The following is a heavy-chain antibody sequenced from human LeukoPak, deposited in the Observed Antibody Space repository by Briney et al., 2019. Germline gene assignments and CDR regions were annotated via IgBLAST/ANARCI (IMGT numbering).Heavy chain of an antibody. J-gene: IGHJ5*02. V-gene: IGHV1-18*01. CDR1: GYTFTSYG. Sequence: GASVKVSCKASGYTFTSYGISWVRQAPGQGLEWMGWISAYNGNTNYAQKLQGRVTMTTDTSTSTAYMELRSLRSDDTAVYYCAFIAAAGTRHWFDPWGQGTLVTVSS. D-gene: IGHD6-13*01. CDR2: ISAYNGNT. CDR3: AFIAAAGTRHWFDP.